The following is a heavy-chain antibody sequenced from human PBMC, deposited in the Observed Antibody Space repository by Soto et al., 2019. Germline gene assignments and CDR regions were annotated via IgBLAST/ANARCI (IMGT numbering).Heavy chain of an antibody. CDR1: GYTFTSYY. D-gene: IGHD6-19*01. CDR2: INPSGGYT. CDR3: ARDLGRIAVVGTKYYYYGMDV. J-gene: IGHJ6*02. Sequence: ASVKVSCKASGYTFTSYYMNWVRQAPGQGLEWLGIINPSGGYTTYAQRFLGRVTMTRDTSISTAYMELSRLRSDDTAVYYCARDLGRIAVVGTKYYYYGMDVWGQGTTVTVSS. V-gene: IGHV1-46*01.